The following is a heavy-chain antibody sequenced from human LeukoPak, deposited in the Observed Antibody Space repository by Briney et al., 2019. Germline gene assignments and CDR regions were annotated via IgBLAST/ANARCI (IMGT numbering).Heavy chain of an antibody. CDR3: ARSDDILTGYYDFDY. Sequence: SETLSLTCTVSGVSSSSSYWSWIRQPPGKGLEWIGYIYYSGSTNYNPSLKSRVTISVDTSKNQFSLKLSSVTAADTAVYYCARSDDILTGYYDFDYWGQGTLVTVSS. J-gene: IGHJ4*02. CDR2: IYYSGST. D-gene: IGHD3-9*01. CDR1: GVSSSSSY. V-gene: IGHV4-59*01.